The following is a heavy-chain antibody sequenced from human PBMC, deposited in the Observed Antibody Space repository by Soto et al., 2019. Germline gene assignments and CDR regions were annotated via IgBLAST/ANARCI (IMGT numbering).Heavy chain of an antibody. CDR1: GGSTSSYY. J-gene: IGHJ4*02. CDR3: ARDPDQGAFDY. CDR2: IYYSGST. Sequence: SETLSLTCTVSGGSTSSYYWSWIRQPPGKGLEWIGYIYYSGSTNYNPSLKSRVTISVDTSKNQFSLKLSSVTAADTAVYYCARDPDQGAFDYWGQGTLVTVSS. D-gene: IGHD1-26*01. V-gene: IGHV4-59*01.